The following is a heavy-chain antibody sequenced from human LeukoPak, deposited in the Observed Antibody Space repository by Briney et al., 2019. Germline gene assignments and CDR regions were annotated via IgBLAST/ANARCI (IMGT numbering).Heavy chain of an antibody. V-gene: IGHV1-2*02. CDR3: TRGSYYDSSGYSGVRLFDY. D-gene: IGHD3-22*01. J-gene: IGHJ4*02. CDR2: INPNSGGT. Sequence: GPVKVSCKASGYTITDYYIHWVRQAPGQGLEWMGWINPNSGGTNHAQKFQGRVTMTSDTSISTAYMELSRLRSDDTALYYCTRGSYYDSSGYSGVRLFDYWGQGTPVTVPS. CDR1: GYTITDYY.